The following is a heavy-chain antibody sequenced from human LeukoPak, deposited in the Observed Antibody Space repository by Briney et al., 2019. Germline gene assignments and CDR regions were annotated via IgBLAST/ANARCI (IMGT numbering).Heavy chain of an antibody. Sequence: PSETLSLTCTVSGGSISSGSYYWSWIRQPAGKGLEWIGRIYTSGSTNYNPSLKSRVTISVDRSKNQFSLKLSSVTAADTAVYYCARELVEFDYWGQGTLVTVSS. CDR2: IYTSGST. J-gene: IGHJ4*02. CDR1: GGSISSGSYY. CDR3: ARELVEFDY. V-gene: IGHV4-61*02. D-gene: IGHD6-6*01.